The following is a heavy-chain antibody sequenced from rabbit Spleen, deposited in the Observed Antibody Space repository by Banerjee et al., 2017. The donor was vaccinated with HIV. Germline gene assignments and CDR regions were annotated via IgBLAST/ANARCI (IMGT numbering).Heavy chain of an antibody. Sequence: QEQLEESGGGLVKPEGSLTLTCKASGFSFSDRDVMCWVRQAPGKGLEWIVCINTATGRAVYATWAKGRFTISRTSSTTVTLQMTSLTVADTATYFCARDAGSGDYIDVYFDLWGPGTLVTVS. CDR3: ARDAGSGDYIDVYFDL. D-gene: IGHD8-1*01. J-gene: IGHJ4*01. CDR1: GFSFSDRDV. V-gene: IGHV1S45*01. CDR2: INTATGRA.